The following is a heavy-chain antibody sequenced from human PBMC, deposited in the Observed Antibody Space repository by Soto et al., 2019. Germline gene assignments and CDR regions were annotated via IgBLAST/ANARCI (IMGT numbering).Heavy chain of an antibody. CDR1: GFTFSRYS. CDR3: ARDRAYGDSYYYYMDV. V-gene: IGHV3-21*01. CDR2: ISSSSSYI. Sequence: GGSLRLPCAASGFTFSRYSMNWVRQALGKGLEWVSSISSSSSYIYYADSVKGRFTISRDNAKNSLYLQMNSLRAEDTAVYYCARDRAYGDSYYYYMDVWGKGTTVTVSS. D-gene: IGHD4-17*01. J-gene: IGHJ6*03.